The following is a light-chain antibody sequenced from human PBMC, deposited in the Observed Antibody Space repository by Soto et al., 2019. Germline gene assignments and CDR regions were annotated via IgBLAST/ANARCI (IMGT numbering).Light chain of an antibody. CDR3: SSYAASNNFYFV. CDR2: EVT. V-gene: IGLV2-8*01. CDR1: SSDVGGYNN. Sequence: QSVLTQPPSASGSPGQSVTISCTGTSSDVGGYNNVSWYQQYPGRAPKLKIYEVTKRPSGVPDRFSGSKSGNTASLTVSGLQAEDEADYYCSSYAASNNFYFVFGGGTKVTVL. J-gene: IGLJ3*02.